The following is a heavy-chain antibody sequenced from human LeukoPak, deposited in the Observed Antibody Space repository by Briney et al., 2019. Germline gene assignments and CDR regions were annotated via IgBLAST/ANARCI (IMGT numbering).Heavy chain of an antibody. CDR2: IRQDGNEI. CDR3: ASMTTYCGGHCYFFDF. Sequence: GGSLRLSCAASGFNFRSYWMSWVRQAPGKGLEWVANIRQDGNEIYYADSVKGRFTISRDNAKNSLYLQMNSLRAEDTAVYYCASMTTYCGGHCYFFDFWGQGTLVTVSS. J-gene: IGHJ4*02. D-gene: IGHD2-21*02. V-gene: IGHV3-7*01. CDR1: GFNFRSYW.